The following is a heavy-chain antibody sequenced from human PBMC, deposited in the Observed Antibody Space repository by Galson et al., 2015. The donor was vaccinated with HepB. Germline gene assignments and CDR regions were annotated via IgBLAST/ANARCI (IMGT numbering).Heavy chain of an antibody. CDR3: ARDKGRRLWRDVGYIDY. V-gene: IGHV3-48*03. CDR2: ITTSGSTI. Sequence: SLRLSCAASGSTFIAYEMSWVRLAPGKGLEWISYITTSGSTIYYADSVKGRFTVSRDNAKNSLYLQMTSLRVEDTAVYYCARDKGRRLWRDVGYIDYWGQGVLVTVSS. J-gene: IGHJ4*02. CDR1: GSTFIAYE. D-gene: IGHD3-16*01.